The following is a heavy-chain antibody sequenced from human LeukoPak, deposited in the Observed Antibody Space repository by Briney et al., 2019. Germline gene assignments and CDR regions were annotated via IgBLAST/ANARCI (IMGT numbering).Heavy chain of an antibody. D-gene: IGHD1-26*01. CDR3: ARDQPRRGPGNHDY. CDR2: ISTYDGGT. J-gene: IGHJ4*02. Sequence: ASVKVSCKASGYTFTTYSINWVRQAPGQGLEWMGWISTYDGGTNYAQKFRDRVTMLRDTSTSTAYMELRSLRSDDTAVYYCARDQPRRGPGNHDYWGQGTLVTVSS. CDR1: GYTFTTYS. V-gene: IGHV1-18*01.